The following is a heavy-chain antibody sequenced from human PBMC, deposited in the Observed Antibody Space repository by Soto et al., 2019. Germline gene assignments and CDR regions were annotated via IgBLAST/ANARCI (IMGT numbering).Heavy chain of an antibody. CDR2: LSSSGSN. CDR1: GGSISRDNYH. V-gene: IGHV4-61*01. CDR3: ARTMPSLSWPTAALY. D-gene: IGHD6-6*01. Sequence: QVQLQESGPGLVRPSETLSLICSVSGGSISRDNYHWGWIRQPPGKGLEWIGFLSSSGSNTFNPSLKRRVNMSVDTSKNQFSLNLSSITTADTAIYYCARTMPSLSWPTAALYWGRGTLVAASS. J-gene: IGHJ4*02.